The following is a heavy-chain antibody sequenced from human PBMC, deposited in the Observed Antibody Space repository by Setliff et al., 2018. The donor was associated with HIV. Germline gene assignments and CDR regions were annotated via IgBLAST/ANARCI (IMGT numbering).Heavy chain of an antibody. CDR3: ARHRDPPGSSWIFYYYYMDL. CDR1: GGSFSGYY. CDR2: VNHSGSA. V-gene: IGHV4-34*01. Sequence: PSETLSLTCAVYGGSFSGYYWSWIRQPPGKGLEWIGEVNHSGSANYNPSLSSRLTISVDTSKNQVSLRLSSATAADTGVYYCARHRDPPGSSWIFYYYYMDLWGGGTTVTVS. J-gene: IGHJ6*03. D-gene: IGHD6-13*01.